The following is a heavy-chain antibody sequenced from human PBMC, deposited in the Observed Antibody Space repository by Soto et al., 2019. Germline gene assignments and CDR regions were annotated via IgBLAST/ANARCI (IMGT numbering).Heavy chain of an antibody. D-gene: IGHD6-19*01. CDR3: AHRRAAVAEPEFFQY. CDR1: GFSLSTSGVG. CDR2: IYWDDAK. V-gene: IGHV2-5*02. Sequence: SGPTLVNPTQTLTLTCTFSGFSLSTSGVGVGWIRQPPGKALEWLALIYWDDAKRYSPSLKSRLTITKGSSKNQVVLTMTNMDPVDTATYYCAHRRAAVAEPEFFQYWGQGTLVTVSS. J-gene: IGHJ1*01.